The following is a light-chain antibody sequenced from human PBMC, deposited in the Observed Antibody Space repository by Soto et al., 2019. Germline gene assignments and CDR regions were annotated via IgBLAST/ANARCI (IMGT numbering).Light chain of an antibody. J-gene: IGKJ5*01. CDR1: QGISSY. CDR2: AAS. Sequence: DIQLTQSPSFLSASVGDRVTITCRASQGISSYLAWYQQKPGKVPKLLIYAASTLQSGVPSRFSGSGSGTEFTLTISSLQPEDFATYYCQQLNSYLITFGQGTRREIK. V-gene: IGKV1-9*01. CDR3: QQLNSYLIT.